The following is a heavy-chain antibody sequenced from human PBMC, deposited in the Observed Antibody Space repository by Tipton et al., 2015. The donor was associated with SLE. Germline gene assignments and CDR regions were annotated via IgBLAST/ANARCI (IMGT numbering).Heavy chain of an antibody. D-gene: IGHD2-15*01. CDR1: GGSISSYY. CDR3: ARGSVVVAATLFDY. Sequence: TLSLTCTVSGGSISSYYWSWIRQPAGKGLEWIGYIYTSGSTNYNPSLKSRVTIPVDTSKNQFSLKLSSVTAADTAVYYCARGSVVVAATLFDYWGQGTLVTVSS. V-gene: IGHV4-4*09. J-gene: IGHJ4*02. CDR2: IYTSGST.